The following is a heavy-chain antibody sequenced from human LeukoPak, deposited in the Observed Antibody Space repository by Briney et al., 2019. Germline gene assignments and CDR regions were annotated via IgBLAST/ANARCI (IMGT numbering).Heavy chain of an antibody. V-gene: IGHV4-34*01. J-gene: IGHJ2*01. Sequence: SETLSLTCAVYGGSFSGYYWSWIRQPPGKGLEWIGEINHSGSTNYNPSLKSRVTISVDTSKNQFSLKLSSVTAADTAVYYCARSYYDFWSGYYARYSDLWGRGTLVTVSS. D-gene: IGHD3-3*01. CDR1: GGSFSGYY. CDR3: ARSYYDFWSGYYARYSDL. CDR2: INHSGST.